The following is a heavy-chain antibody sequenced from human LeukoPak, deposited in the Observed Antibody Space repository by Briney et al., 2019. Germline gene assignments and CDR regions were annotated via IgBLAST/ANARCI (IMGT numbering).Heavy chain of an antibody. D-gene: IGHD4-23*01. CDR1: GGSISSGGYS. CDR3: ARGFDYGGNSAWFDP. V-gene: IGHV4-30-2*01. J-gene: IGHJ5*02. CDR2: IYHSGST. Sequence: SQTLSLTCAVSGGSISSGGYSWSWIRQPPGKGLEWIGYIYHSGSTCYNPSLKSRVTISVDRSKNQFSLKLSFVTAADTAVYYCARGFDYGGNSAWFDPWGQGTLVTVSS.